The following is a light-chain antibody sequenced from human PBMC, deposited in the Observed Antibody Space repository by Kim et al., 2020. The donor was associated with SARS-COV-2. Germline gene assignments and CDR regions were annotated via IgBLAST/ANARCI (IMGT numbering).Light chain of an antibody. J-gene: IGKJ4*01. CDR3: QQRSNWRPT. CDR2: DAS. V-gene: IGKV3-11*01. CDR1: QSVSTY. Sequence: DIVLTQFPATLSLSPGERATLSCRASQSVSTYLACYQHKPGQAPSLLIHDASNRATGIPPRFSGSGSGTDFTLTISSLEPEDFAIYYCQQRSNWRPTFGGGTKVDIK.